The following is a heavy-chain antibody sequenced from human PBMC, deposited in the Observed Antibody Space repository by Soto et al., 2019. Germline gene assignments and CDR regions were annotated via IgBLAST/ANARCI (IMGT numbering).Heavy chain of an antibody. J-gene: IGHJ4*02. V-gene: IGHV1-18*04. CDR2: TSGNNDET. D-gene: IGHD2-2*01. CDR3: ARAERGTCTGSNCYYFDY. Sequence: QVQLVQSGTEVKEPGASVKVSCKATGYIFTHYGISWVRQAPGQGLEWMAWTSGNNDETNYAPKLQDRVTLTTDTSTGTAYMELRSLRSDDTAVYYCARAERGTCTGSNCYYFDYWGQGTLVTVSS. CDR1: GYIFTHYG.